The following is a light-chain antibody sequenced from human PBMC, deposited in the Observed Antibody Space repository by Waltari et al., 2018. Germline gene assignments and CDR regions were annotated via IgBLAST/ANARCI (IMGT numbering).Light chain of an antibody. CDR1: QSISSH. CDR3: QHGHNWPLS. V-gene: IGKV3-11*01. Sequence: EIVLTQSPATLSLSPGERATLSCWASQSISSHIAWYQQKPGQAPRLLVYDASNRATGSPARFSGSGSGTDFTLTIGSLEPEDFAVYDCQHGHNWPLSFGGGTKVEI. J-gene: IGKJ4*01. CDR2: DAS.